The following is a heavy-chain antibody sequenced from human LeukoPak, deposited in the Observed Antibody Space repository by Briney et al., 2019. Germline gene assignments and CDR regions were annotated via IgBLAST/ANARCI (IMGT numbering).Heavy chain of an antibody. D-gene: IGHD1-20*01. V-gene: IGHV1-2*06. CDR3: ANLWRITVGNGMDV. J-gene: IGHJ6*02. Sequence: ASVKVSCKASGYTFTGYYMHWVRQAPGQGLEWVGRINPNSGGTNYAQKFQGRVTMTRDTSISTAYMELSRLRSDDTAVYYCANLWRITVGNGMDVWGQGTTVTVSS. CDR2: INPNSGGT. CDR1: GYTFTGYY.